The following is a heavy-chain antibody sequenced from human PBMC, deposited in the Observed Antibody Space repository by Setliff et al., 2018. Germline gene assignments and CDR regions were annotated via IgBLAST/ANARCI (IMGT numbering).Heavy chain of an antibody. CDR3: ARDLNRWFGEFAFDR. V-gene: IGHV1-46*01. CDR1: GYTFTSYY. CDR2: INTGGGSA. Sequence: VKVSCKASGYTFTSYYMYWVRQAPGQGFEWMGTINTGGGSASIVDQFQGRVTMTRDTSTSTVYMEFSSLKSDDTAVYYCARDLNRWFGEFAFDRWGQGTMVTVS. J-gene: IGHJ3*01. D-gene: IGHD3-10*01.